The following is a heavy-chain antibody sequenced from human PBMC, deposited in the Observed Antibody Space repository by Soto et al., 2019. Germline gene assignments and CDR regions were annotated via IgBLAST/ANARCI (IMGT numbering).Heavy chain of an antibody. Sequence: QVQLVQSGAEVRKPGASVSVSCKATGYSFTRHDINWLRQAAGQGLEWMGWMNPNSGNAVYAQKFQGRVTMTRKTSITTAYIEVTSLKSEDTAVYFCARGAYNDYSHWFDPWGQGTLVTVSS. CDR3: ARGAYNDYSHWFDP. D-gene: IGHD4-4*01. CDR1: GYSFTRHD. J-gene: IGHJ5*02. CDR2: MNPNSGNA. V-gene: IGHV1-8*01.